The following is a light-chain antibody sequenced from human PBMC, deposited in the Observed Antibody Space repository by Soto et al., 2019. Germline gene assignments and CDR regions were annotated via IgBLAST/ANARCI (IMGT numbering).Light chain of an antibody. V-gene: IGKV3-11*01. CDR2: DAS. J-gene: IGKJ4*01. Sequence: EIVLTQSPATLSLSPGERATLSCRASQSVSSYLAWYQQKPGQAPRLLIYDASTRATGIPARFSGSGSGTYFTLTISSLEPEDVAVYYCQQRSDWPPLTFGGGTKVEIK. CDR3: QQRSDWPPLT. CDR1: QSVSSY.